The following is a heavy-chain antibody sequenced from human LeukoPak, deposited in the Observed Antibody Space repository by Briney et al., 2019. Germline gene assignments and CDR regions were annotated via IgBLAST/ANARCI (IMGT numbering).Heavy chain of an antibody. CDR1: GGSISSSSYY. CDR2: INYSGST. D-gene: IGHD6-13*01. CDR3: ARRPGYSSSWYYFDY. Sequence: SETLSLTCTVSGGSISSSSYYWGWIRQPPGEGLEWIGSINYSGSTHYNPSLKSRVTISVDTSKNQFSLKLTSVTAADTPVYYCARRPGYSSSWYYFDYWGQGTLVTVSA. J-gene: IGHJ4*02. V-gene: IGHV4-39*01.